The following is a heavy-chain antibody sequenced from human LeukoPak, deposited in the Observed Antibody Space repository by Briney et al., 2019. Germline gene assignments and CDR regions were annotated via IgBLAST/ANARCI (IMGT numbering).Heavy chain of an antibody. CDR3: ALRSDYYYYGMDV. CDR1: GGSISSGGYY. CDR2: IYYSGST. Sequence: SETLSLTCTVSGGSISSGGYYWSWIRQHPGKGLEWIGYIYYSGSTYYNPSLKSRVTISVDTSKNQFSLKLSSVTAADTAVYYCALRSDYYYYGMDVWGQGTTVTVSS. J-gene: IGHJ6*02. V-gene: IGHV4-31*03. D-gene: IGHD3-16*02.